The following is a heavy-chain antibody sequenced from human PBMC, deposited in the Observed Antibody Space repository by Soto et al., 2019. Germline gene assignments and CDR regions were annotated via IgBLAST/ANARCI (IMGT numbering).Heavy chain of an antibody. CDR2: ISGSGDST. D-gene: IGHD2-2*02. CDR3: AKGTVPAAIRRDYFDY. CDR1: GFTFSTYA. Sequence: PGGSLRLSCAASGFTFSTYAMSWVRQAPGKGLEWVSAISGSGDSTYYADSVKGRFTIPRDNSKNTLYLQMNSLRAEDTAVYYCAKGTVPAAIRRDYFDYWGQGTLVTVSS. V-gene: IGHV3-23*01. J-gene: IGHJ4*02.